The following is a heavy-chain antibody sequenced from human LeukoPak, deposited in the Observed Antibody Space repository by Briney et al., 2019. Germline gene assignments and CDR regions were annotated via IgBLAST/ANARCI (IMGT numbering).Heavy chain of an antibody. CDR3: ARPREYSGSGYYFAVDV. V-gene: IGHV3-30*04. CDR2: ISYDENTK. CDR1: GFTFSTYG. Sequence: GGSLRLSCEASGFTFSTYGLHWVRQAPGKGLEWVALISYDENTKYYAESVKGRFTISRDNSKNTLYLQMNSLRAEDTAVYYCARPREYSGSGYYFAVDVWGKGTTVTVSS. J-gene: IGHJ6*04. D-gene: IGHD3-10*01.